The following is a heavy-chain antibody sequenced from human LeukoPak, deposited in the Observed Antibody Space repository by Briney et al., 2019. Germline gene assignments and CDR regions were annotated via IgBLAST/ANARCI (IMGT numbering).Heavy chain of an antibody. J-gene: IGHJ4*02. Sequence: PGGSLRLSCAASGLTFSSYSMNWVRQAPGKGLEWVSSISSSSSYIYYADSVKGRFTISRDNAKNSLYPQMNSLRAEDTAVYYCARDPSRDGYNDGDYWGQGTLVTVSS. D-gene: IGHD5-24*01. CDR1: GLTFSSYS. CDR2: ISSSSSYI. V-gene: IGHV3-21*01. CDR3: ARDPSRDGYNDGDY.